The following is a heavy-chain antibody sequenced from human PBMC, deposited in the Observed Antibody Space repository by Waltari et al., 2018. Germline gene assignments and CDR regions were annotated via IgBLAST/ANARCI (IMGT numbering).Heavy chain of an antibody. CDR3: AARTYYYGSGSYRV. CDR2: INHSGST. Sequence: QVQLQPWGAGLLKPSETLSLTCAVYGGSFSGYYWSWIRQPPGKGLEWSGEINHSGSTNYNPSLKSRVTISVDTSKNQFSLKLSSVTAADTAVYYCAARTYYYGSGSYRVWGKGTTVTVSS. CDR1: GGSFSGYY. J-gene: IGHJ6*04. D-gene: IGHD3-10*01. V-gene: IGHV4-34*01.